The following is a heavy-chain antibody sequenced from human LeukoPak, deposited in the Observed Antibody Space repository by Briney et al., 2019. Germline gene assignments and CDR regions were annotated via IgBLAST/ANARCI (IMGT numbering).Heavy chain of an antibody. Sequence: GGSLRVSCAASGFTLSRYWMHWVRQAPGKGLVCVSRIKSDGSTTNYADSVKGRFTISRDNAKNTLYLQMNSLRAEDTAVYYCARDYGDYGNWFDPWGQGTLVTVSS. V-gene: IGHV3-74*01. J-gene: IGHJ5*02. CDR1: GFTLSRYW. D-gene: IGHD4-17*01. CDR2: IKSDGSTT. CDR3: ARDYGDYGNWFDP.